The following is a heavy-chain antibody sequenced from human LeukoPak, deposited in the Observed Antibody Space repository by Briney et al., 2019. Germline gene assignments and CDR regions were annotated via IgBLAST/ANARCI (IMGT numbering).Heavy chain of an antibody. CDR1: GFTFGSYW. Sequence: GGSLRLSCAASGFTFGSYWMSWVRQAPGKGLEWVANINEDGSEKYHVDSVKGRFTISRDNAKNSLYLQMDSLTAADTAVNYCARASDVGTIDYWGQGTLVTVSS. D-gene: IGHD7-27*01. J-gene: IGHJ4*02. CDR2: INEDGSEK. CDR3: ARASDVGTIDY. V-gene: IGHV3-7*04.